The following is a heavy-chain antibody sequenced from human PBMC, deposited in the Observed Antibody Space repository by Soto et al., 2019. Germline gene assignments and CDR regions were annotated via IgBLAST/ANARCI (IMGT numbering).Heavy chain of an antibody. CDR2: ITGSGGST. J-gene: IGHJ3*02. D-gene: IGHD4-17*01. CDR1: RFTFSSYA. CDR3: ATDPNGDYIGAFDN. V-gene: IGHV3-23*01. Sequence: EVQLLESGGGLVPPGGSLRLSCAASRFTFSSYAMTWACQAPGKGLEWVSSITGSGGSTKYADSVKGRFTISRDNSKNTLYLQMDSLRADDTAVYYCATDPNGDYIGAFDNWGQGTMVTVSS.